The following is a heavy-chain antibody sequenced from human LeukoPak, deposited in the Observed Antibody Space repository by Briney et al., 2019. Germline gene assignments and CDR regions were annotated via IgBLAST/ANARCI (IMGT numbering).Heavy chain of an antibody. J-gene: IGHJ1*01. Sequence: PGGSLRLSCAASGFTFSSYVMSWVRQAPGKGLEWVSAFSNSGGTTYYADSVKGRFTISRDNPKNTLYLEMNSLRAEDTAVYYCAKADSMTKAFEHFQHWGQGTLVTVSS. V-gene: IGHV3-23*01. D-gene: IGHD2-21*01. CDR1: GFTFSSYV. CDR3: AKADSMTKAFEHFQH. CDR2: FSNSGGTT.